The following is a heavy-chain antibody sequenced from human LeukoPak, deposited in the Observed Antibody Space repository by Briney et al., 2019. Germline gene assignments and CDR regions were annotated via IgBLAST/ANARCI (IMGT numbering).Heavy chain of an antibody. CDR1: GYTFTSYD. D-gene: IGHD3-22*01. Sequence: GASVKVSCKASGYTFTSYDINWVRQATGQGLGWMGWMNPNSGNTGYAQKFQGRVTMTRNTSISTAYMELSSLRSEDTAVYYCARDGGYYDSSDHFDYWGQGTLVTVSS. J-gene: IGHJ4*02. CDR2: MNPNSGNT. CDR3: ARDGGYYDSSDHFDY. V-gene: IGHV1-8*01.